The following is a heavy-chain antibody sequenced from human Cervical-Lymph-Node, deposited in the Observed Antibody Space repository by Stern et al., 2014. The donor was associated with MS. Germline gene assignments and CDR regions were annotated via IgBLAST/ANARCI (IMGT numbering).Heavy chain of an antibody. CDR3: ARVRASDLIDY. Sequence: VQLVESGGGLVKPGGSLRLSCAASGFTFSSYSMNWVRQAPGKGLEWVSSISGSSTYIFYADSVKGRFTISRDNAKNSVHLQMNSLRAEDTAVYYCARVRASDLIDYWGQGTLVTVSS. V-gene: IGHV3-21*01. D-gene: IGHD4-17*01. CDR2: ISGSSTYI. CDR1: GFTFSSYS. J-gene: IGHJ4*02.